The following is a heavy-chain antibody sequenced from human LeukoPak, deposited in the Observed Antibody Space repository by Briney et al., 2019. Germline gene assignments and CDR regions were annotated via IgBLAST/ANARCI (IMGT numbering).Heavy chain of an antibody. CDR2: INPNSGGT. Sequence: ASVKVSCKASGYTFTGYYMHWVRQAPGQGLEWMGWINPNSGGTNYAQTYQGRVTMTRGTSISTAYMELSRLRSDDTAVYYCARGPLVIVVVPAAIQYFQHWGQGTLVTVSS. V-gene: IGHV1-2*02. CDR1: GYTFTGYY. J-gene: IGHJ1*01. CDR3: ARGPLVIVVVPAAIQYFQH. D-gene: IGHD2-2*01.